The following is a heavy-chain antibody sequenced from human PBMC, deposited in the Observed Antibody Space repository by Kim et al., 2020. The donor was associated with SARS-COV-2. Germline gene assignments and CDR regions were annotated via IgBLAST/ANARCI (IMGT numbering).Heavy chain of an antibody. CDR1: GYTFTGYY. J-gene: IGHJ5*02. V-gene: IGHV1-2*06. CDR3: ARENYSNYVVCFAP. D-gene: IGHD4-4*01. Sequence: ASVKVSCKASGYTFTGYYMNWVRQAPGQGLEWMGRINPNSGGTTYAQKFQGRVTMTRDTSISTAYMELSRLRSDDTALNYCARENYSNYVVCFAPWGQGT. CDR2: INPNSGGT.